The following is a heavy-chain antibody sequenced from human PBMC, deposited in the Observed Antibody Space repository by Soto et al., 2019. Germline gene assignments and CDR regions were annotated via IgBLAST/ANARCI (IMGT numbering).Heavy chain of an antibody. J-gene: IGHJ4*02. CDR1: GYTFSSHD. V-gene: IGHV1-8*01. CDR2: MNPNSGNT. Sequence: GASVKVSCKASGYTFSSHDINWVRQATGQGLGWMGWMNPNSGNTGYAQKFQGRVTMTRNTSISTAYMELSSLRSEDTAVYYCARSRLGYFDYWGQGSLVTVSS. D-gene: IGHD3-9*01. CDR3: ARSRLGYFDY.